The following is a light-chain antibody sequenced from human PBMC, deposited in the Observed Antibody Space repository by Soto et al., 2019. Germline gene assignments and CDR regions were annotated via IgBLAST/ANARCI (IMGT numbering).Light chain of an antibody. V-gene: IGLV2-14*01. J-gene: IGLJ1*01. Sequence: QSALTQPASVSGSPGQSITISCTGTSSDVGGYKYVSWYQQHPGKAPNLTNFDVSNRPSGVSNRFSGSKSGNTASLTISGLQAEDEADYYCSSYTSSSNLGVFGTRTKVTVL. CDR3: SSYTSSSNLGV. CDR1: SSDVGGYKY. CDR2: DVS.